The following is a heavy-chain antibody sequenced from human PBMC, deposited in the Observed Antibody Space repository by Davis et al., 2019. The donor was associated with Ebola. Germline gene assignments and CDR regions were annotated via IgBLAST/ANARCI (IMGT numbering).Heavy chain of an antibody. CDR1: GFIFGDYA. Sequence: PGGSLRLSCKGSGFIFGDYAMSWVRQAPGRGLEWVGFIRSEAYGGAPEYAASVNGRFTISRDDSKNIAYLQMNSLNTEDTAIYYCTRDEGQWRRRRGFDHWSQGALVTVSS. D-gene: IGHD6-19*01. CDR3: TRDEGQWRRRRGFDH. V-gene: IGHV3-49*04. J-gene: IGHJ4*02. CDR2: IRSEAYGGAP.